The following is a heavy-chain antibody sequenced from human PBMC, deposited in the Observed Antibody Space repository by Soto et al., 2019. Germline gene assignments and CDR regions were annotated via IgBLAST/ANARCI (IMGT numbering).Heavy chain of an antibody. CDR1: GFTFSSYG. J-gene: IGHJ6*02. CDR2: ISYDGSNK. D-gene: IGHD2-2*01. Sequence: LRLSCTDSGFTFSSYGMHWVRQAPGKGLEWVAVISYDGSNKYYADSVKGRFTISRDNSKNTLYLQMNSLRAEDTAVYYCAKGYCSSTSCYGYGMDVWGQGTTVTVSS. CDR3: AKGYCSSTSCYGYGMDV. V-gene: IGHV3-30*18.